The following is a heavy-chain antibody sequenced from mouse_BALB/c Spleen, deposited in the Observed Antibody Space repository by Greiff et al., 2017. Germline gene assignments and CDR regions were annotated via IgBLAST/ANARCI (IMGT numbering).Heavy chain of an antibody. CDR2: ISYSGST. D-gene: IGHD2-3*01. CDR3: ARYNDGYPYYAMDY. V-gene: IGHV3-8*02. Sequence: EVMLVESGPSLVKPSQTLSLTCSVTGDSITSGYWNWIRKFPGNKLEYMGYISYSGSTYYNPSLKSRISITRDTSKNQYYLQLNSVTTEDTATYYCARYNDGYPYYAMDYWGQGTSVTVSS. J-gene: IGHJ4*01. CDR1: GDSITSGY.